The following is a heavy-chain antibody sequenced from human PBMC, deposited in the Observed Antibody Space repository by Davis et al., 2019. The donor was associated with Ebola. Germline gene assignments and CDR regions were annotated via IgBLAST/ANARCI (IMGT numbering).Heavy chain of an antibody. CDR2: IYPDDSDT. Sequence: GGSLRLSCKASGYTFTRYWIVWVRQMPGKGLEWMGIIYPDDSDTRYSPSFQGQVTISADKSISTAYLQWSSLKASDTAMYYCARRRGYDFWSGYYYWGQGTLVTVSS. V-gene: IGHV5-51*01. D-gene: IGHD3-3*01. J-gene: IGHJ4*02. CDR3: ARRRGYDFWSGYYY. CDR1: GYTFTRYW.